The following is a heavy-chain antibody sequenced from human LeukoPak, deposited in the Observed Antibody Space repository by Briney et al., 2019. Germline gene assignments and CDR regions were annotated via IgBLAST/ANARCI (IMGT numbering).Heavy chain of an antibody. V-gene: IGHV3-23*01. CDR1: GFTFSTSA. D-gene: IGHD6-6*01. J-gene: IGHJ1*01. Sequence: GGSLRLSCVVSGFTFSTSAMSWVRQAPGKGLEWVSGISESGGSTYYADSVKGRFTSSRDNSKNTLYLQMNNLRAEGTAVYYCAKDPLEQLSTIYFQNWGQGTLVTVSS. CDR2: ISESGGST. CDR3: AKDPLEQLSTIYFQN.